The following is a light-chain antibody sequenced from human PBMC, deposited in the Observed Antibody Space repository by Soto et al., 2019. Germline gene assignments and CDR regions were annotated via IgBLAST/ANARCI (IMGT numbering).Light chain of an antibody. CDR2: GAS. Sequence: GEGATLSFRESQTVSITYLTWYQQKPGQAPRLLIFGASKRATGIPDRFSGSGSGRDFTLTISRLEPEDFGVYYCQQYNNWPPLTFGQGTKVDI. J-gene: IGKJ1*01. CDR3: QQYNNWPPLT. CDR1: QTVSITY. V-gene: IGKV3-20*01.